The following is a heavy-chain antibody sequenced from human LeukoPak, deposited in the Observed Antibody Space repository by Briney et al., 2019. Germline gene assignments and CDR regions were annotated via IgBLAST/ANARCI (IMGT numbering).Heavy chain of an antibody. CDR1: GYTFTSYG. Sequence: ASVTVSCMASGYTFTSYGISWVRQAPGQGLEWMGWISAYNGNTNYAQKLQGRVTMTRDTSISTAYMELSRLRSDDTAVYYCARDVGGSYARYDAFDIWGQGTMVTVSS. D-gene: IGHD1-26*01. J-gene: IGHJ3*02. CDR3: ARDVGGSYARYDAFDI. V-gene: IGHV1-18*01. CDR2: ISAYNGNT.